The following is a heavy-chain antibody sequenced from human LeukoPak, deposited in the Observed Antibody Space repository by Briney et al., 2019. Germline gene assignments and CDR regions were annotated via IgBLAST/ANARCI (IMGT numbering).Heavy chain of an antibody. Sequence: SETLSLTCTVSGGSISSSSYYWGWIRQPPGKGLEWIGSIYYSGSTYYNPSLKSRVTISVDTSKNQFSLKLSSVTAADTAVYYCARGEYDFWSGTPLYYMDVWGKGTTVTVS. D-gene: IGHD3-3*01. CDR2: IYYSGST. V-gene: IGHV4-39*07. CDR1: GGSISSSSYY. CDR3: ARGEYDFWSGTPLYYMDV. J-gene: IGHJ6*03.